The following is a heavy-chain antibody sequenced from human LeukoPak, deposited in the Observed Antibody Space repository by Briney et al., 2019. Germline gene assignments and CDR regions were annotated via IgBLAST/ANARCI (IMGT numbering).Heavy chain of an antibody. CDR3: ARVNQEDYYDSSGYYSPFDF. V-gene: IGHV4-30-2*01. D-gene: IGHD3-22*01. CDR2: ISHSGRS. CDR1: DGSITTEDYF. Sequence: PSETLSLTCTVSDGSITTEDYFWSWIRQPPGKGLEWIGYISHSGRSLSNPSLESRVTMSVDRSQNQFSLKLTSVTAADTAVYYCARVNQEDYYDSSGYYSPFDFWGQGTLVTVSS. J-gene: IGHJ4*02.